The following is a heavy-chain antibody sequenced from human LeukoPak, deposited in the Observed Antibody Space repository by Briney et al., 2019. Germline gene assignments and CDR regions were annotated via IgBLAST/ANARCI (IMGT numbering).Heavy chain of an antibody. CDR2: ISYEGSNK. CDR1: GFTFSSYD. V-gene: IGHV3-30-3*01. D-gene: IGHD2-15*01. Sequence: GGSLTLSCAASGFTFSSYDMHWVRQAPGEGLEWVAVISYEGSNKYYGDSEEGRFTISRDNSKNTLYLQMNSMRAEDTAVYYCARDAFLCSGGSCYFYYYYYGMDVWGQGTTVTVSS. CDR3: ARDAFLCSGGSCYFYYYYYGMDV. J-gene: IGHJ6*02.